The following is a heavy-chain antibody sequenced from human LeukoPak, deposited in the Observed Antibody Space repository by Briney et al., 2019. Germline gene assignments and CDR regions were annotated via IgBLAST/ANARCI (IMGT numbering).Heavy chain of an antibody. CDR1: GGSLSPYY. CDR2: ISYSGST. V-gene: IGHV4-59*01. CDR3: ARVETSGSLYYYYYMDV. Sequence: PSETLSLTCTVSGGSLSPYYWSWIRQSPGKGLEWIGYISYSGSTNSHPSLKSRVTISVDTSKNQFSLKLSSVTAADTAVYYCARVETSGSLYYYYYMDVWGKGTTVTVSS. D-gene: IGHD3-3*01. J-gene: IGHJ6*03.